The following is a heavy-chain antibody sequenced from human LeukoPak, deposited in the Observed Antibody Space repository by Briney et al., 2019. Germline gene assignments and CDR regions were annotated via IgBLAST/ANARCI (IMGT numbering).Heavy chain of an antibody. CDR2: IYSGGST. D-gene: IGHD4-17*01. CDR1: GFTVSSNY. Sequence: GGSLRLSCAASGFTVSSNYMSWVRQAPGKGLGWVSVIYSGGSTYYADSVKGRFTISRDNSKNTLYLQMNSLRAEDTAVYYCARGEDYGDYFDYWGQGTLVTVSS. CDR3: ARGEDYGDYFDY. V-gene: IGHV3-53*01. J-gene: IGHJ4*02.